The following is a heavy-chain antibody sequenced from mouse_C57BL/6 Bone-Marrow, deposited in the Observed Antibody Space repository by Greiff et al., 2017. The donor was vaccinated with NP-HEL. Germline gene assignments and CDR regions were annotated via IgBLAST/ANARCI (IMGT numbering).Heavy chain of an antibody. D-gene: IGHD1-1*01. CDR3: VRSYYYWYFDV. CDR1: GFSFNTYA. CDR2: IRSKSNNYAT. J-gene: IGHJ1*03. V-gene: IGHV10-1*01. Sequence: EVKLVESGGGLVQPKGSLKLSCAASGFSFNTYAMNWVRQAPGKGLEWVARIRSKSNNYATYYADSVKDRFTISRDDSESMLYLQMNNLKTEDTAMYYCVRSYYYWYFDVWGTGTTVTVSS.